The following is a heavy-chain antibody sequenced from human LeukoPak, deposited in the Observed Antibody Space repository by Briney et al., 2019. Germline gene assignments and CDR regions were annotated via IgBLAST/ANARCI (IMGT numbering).Heavy chain of an antibody. V-gene: IGHV1-2*02. CDR2: INPNSGGT. CDR1: GYTFTGYY. CDR3: ARDPLYYYDSSGYYFGNWFDP. D-gene: IGHD3-22*01. Sequence: ASVKVSCKASGYTFTGYYMHWVRQAPGQGLEWIGWINPNSGGTNYAQKFQGRVTMTRDTSISTAYMELSRLRSDDTAVYYCARDPLYYYDSSGYYFGNWFDPWGQGTLVTVSS. J-gene: IGHJ5*02.